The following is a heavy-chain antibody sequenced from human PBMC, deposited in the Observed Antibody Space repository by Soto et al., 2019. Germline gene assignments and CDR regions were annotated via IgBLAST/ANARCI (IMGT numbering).Heavy chain of an antibody. D-gene: IGHD3-10*01. J-gene: IGHJ4*02. CDR3: ARQLYEPDAGPNFHYYFDS. CDR1: GYCFAGYW. V-gene: IGHV5-10-1*01. Sequence: GEAQKISCTGSGYCFAGYWITWVRQKPRKGLEWMGRIDPSGSQTYYSPSFRGHVTISVTKSITTVFLQWSSLRASDTAMYYCARQLYEPDAGPNFHYYFDSWGQGTPVTVSS. CDR2: IDPSGSQT.